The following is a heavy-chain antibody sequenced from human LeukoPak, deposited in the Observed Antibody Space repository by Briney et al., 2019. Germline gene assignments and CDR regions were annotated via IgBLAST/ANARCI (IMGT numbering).Heavy chain of an antibody. CDR1: GFTFSSYG. V-gene: IGHV3-53*01. Sequence: GGSLRLSCAASGFTFSSYGMHWVRQAPGKGLEWVSVIYSGGSTYYADSVKGRFTISRDNSKNTLYLQMNSLRAEDTAVYYCARDMKGSHAFDIWGQGTMVTVSS. D-gene: IGHD3-16*01. J-gene: IGHJ3*02. CDR2: IYSGGST. CDR3: ARDMKGSHAFDI.